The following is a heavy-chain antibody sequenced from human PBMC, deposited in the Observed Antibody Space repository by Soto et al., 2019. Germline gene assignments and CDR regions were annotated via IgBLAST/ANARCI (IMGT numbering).Heavy chain of an antibody. CDR3: TRSLDRIAARPSPYYFDY. Sequence: GGSLRLSCAASGFTFSGSAMHWVRQASGKGLEWVGRIRSKANSYATAYAASVKGRFTISRDDSKNTAYLQMNSLKTEDTAVYYCTRSLDRIAARPSPYYFDYWGQGTLVTVSS. CDR1: GFTFSGSA. V-gene: IGHV3-73*01. J-gene: IGHJ4*02. D-gene: IGHD6-6*01. CDR2: IRSKANSYAT.